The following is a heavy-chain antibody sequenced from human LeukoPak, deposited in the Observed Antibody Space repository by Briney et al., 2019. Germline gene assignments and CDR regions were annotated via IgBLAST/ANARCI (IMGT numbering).Heavy chain of an antibody. CDR3: ARDRGVVVPAAFDY. CDR1: GFTFSSYA. Sequence: PGGSLRLSCAASGFTFSSYAMSWVRQAPGKGLEWVSFISSSSSYIYYADSVKGRFTISRDNAKNSLYLQMNSLRAEDTAMYYCARDRGVVVPAAFDYWGQGTLVTVSS. D-gene: IGHD2-2*01. CDR2: ISSSSSYI. V-gene: IGHV3-21*01. J-gene: IGHJ4*02.